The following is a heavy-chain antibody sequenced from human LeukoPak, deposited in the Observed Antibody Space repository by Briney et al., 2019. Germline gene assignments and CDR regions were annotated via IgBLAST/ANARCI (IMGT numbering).Heavy chain of an antibody. Sequence: SETLSLTCAVYGGSFSGYYWSWIHQPPGKGLEWIGEINHSGSTNYNPSLKSRVTISVDTSKNQFSLKLSSVTAADTAVYYCARVQAYYDFWSGYYPQRGYMDVWGKGTTVTVSS. CDR1: GGSFSGYY. V-gene: IGHV4-34*01. J-gene: IGHJ6*03. CDR3: ARVQAYYDFWSGYYPQRGYMDV. CDR2: INHSGST. D-gene: IGHD3-3*01.